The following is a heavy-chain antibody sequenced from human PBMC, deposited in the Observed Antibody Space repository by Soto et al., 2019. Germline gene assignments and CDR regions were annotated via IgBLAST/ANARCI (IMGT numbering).Heavy chain of an antibody. D-gene: IGHD3-10*01. J-gene: IGHJ6*02. Sequence: SETLSLTCTVYGGSFSGYYWNWIRQPPGKGLEWIGEINHSGSTNYNPSLKSRVTISVDTSKNQFSLKLSSVTAADTAVYYCAGVFMVRVITYYYYYGMDVWGRGTSVTVSS. CDR1: GGSFSGYY. V-gene: IGHV4-34*01. CDR3: AGVFMVRVITYYYYYGMDV. CDR2: INHSGST.